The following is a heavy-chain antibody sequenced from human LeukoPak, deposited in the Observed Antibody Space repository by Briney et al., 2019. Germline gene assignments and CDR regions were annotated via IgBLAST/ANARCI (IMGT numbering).Heavy chain of an antibody. J-gene: IGHJ4*02. Sequence: KASETLSLTCTVSGGSISSSSYYWGWIRQPPGKGLEWIGSIYYSGSTYYNPPLKSRVTISVDTSKNQFSLKLSSVTAADTAVYYCARHPLRNTMIVVVINPPDYWGQGTLVTVSS. CDR2: IYYSGST. CDR1: GGSISSSSYY. CDR3: ARHPLRNTMIVVVINPPDY. V-gene: IGHV4-39*01. D-gene: IGHD3-22*01.